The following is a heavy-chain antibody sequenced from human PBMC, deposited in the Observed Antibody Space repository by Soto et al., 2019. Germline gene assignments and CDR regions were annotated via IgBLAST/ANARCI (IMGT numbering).Heavy chain of an antibody. CDR2: IDPSDSYT. J-gene: IGHJ6*01. CDR3: VQTLMEAGRPSYYYCDMEG. Sequence: PGESLKISCKGSAYSFTSYWISWVRQMPGKGLERMRRIDPSDSYTNYSPSFQGHVTISADKSISTAYLRWSSVKASDTAMYYCVQTLMEAGRPSYYYCDMEGWGKGHSVTV. CDR1: AYSFTSYW. V-gene: IGHV5-10-1*01. D-gene: IGHD3-3*01.